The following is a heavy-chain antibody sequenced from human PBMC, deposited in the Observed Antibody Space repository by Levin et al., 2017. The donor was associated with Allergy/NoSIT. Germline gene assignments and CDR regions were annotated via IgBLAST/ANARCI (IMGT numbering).Heavy chain of an antibody. D-gene: IGHD3-22*01. V-gene: IGHV3-23*01. Sequence: GGSLRLSCAASGFSFSKLAMSWVRQAPGKGLEWVSTFSTSGPYYADSVKGRFTISRDNSRNTLSLEMNNLTDEDTAVYYCAKDHESMGYPTFDCWGQGTQVTVSS. CDR3: AKDHESMGYPTFDC. CDR1: GFSFSKLA. J-gene: IGHJ4*02. CDR2: FSTSGP.